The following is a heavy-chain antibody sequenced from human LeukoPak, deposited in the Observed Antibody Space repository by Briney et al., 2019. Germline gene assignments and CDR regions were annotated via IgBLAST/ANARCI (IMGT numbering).Heavy chain of an antibody. CDR2: IFVGGGST. V-gene: IGHV3-23*01. Sequence: PGGSLRLSCATSGFTFSTHAMSWVRQAPGKGLGWVSGIFVGGGSTSYADSVKGRFTISRDISNNTLFLQMSSLRVEDTAVYYCVKAPIGYSCAWYGGYYFEKWGQGALVTVSS. CDR3: VKAPIGYSCAWYGGYYFEK. J-gene: IGHJ4*02. CDR1: GFTFSTHA. D-gene: IGHD6-19*01.